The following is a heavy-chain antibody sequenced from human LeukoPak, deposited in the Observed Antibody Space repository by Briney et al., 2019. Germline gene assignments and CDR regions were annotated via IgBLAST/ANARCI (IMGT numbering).Heavy chain of an antibody. J-gene: IGHJ4*02. CDR3: TRSDESGSFGFDY. V-gene: IGHV4-4*07. CDR1: GGSITNYY. CDR2: MYTSGDS. Sequence: SETLSLTCTVSGGSITNYYWSWLRQPAGKGLEWIGRMYTSGDSNYNPSLKSRVTMSVDTSKNQFSLKLSSVPAADTAVYYCTRSDESGSFGFDYWGQGSLVSVSS. D-gene: IGHD3-10*01.